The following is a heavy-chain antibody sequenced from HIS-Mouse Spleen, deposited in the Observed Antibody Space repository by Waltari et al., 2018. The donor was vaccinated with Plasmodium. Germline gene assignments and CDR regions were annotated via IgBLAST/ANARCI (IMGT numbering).Heavy chain of an antibody. J-gene: IGHJ3*02. Sequence: EVQLVESGGGLVQPGGSLRLSCAASGFTVHRHYMSWGRQAPGKGLEWVSGIYSGGSTYYADSVKGRFTISRDNSKNTLYLQMNSLRAEDTAVYYCARGSAGDAFDIWGQGTMVTVSS. V-gene: IGHV3-66*01. CDR3: ARGSAGDAFDI. D-gene: IGHD3-10*01. CDR1: GFTVHRHY. CDR2: IYSGGST.